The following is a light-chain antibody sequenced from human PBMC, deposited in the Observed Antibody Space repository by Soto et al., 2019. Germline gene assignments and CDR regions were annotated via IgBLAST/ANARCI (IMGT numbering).Light chain of an antibody. CDR1: QSVSSY. V-gene: IGKV3-11*01. CDR2: DAS. J-gene: IGKJ3*01. Sequence: EIVLTQSPATLSLSPGERATLSCRASQSVSSYVAWYQQKPGQAPRLLIYDASNRATGIPARFSGSGSETDFTLTISSLEPEDFAFYYCQQRSNWPPAFGPGTKVDIK. CDR3: QQRSNWPPA.